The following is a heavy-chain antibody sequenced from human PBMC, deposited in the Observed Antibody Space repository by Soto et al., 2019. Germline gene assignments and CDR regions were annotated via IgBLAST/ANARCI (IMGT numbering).Heavy chain of an antibody. CDR2: ISYDGSNK. Sequence: QVQLVESGGGVVQPGRSLRLSCVASGFTFSTSAMHWVRQAPGKGLEWVAVISYDGSNKYYADSVKSRFTISRDNSKNTLYLQMNSLTAEDTAVYYCAREIVATIGFDYWGQGTLVTVSS. J-gene: IGHJ4*02. CDR1: GFTFSTSA. V-gene: IGHV3-30-3*01. D-gene: IGHD5-12*01. CDR3: AREIVATIGFDY.